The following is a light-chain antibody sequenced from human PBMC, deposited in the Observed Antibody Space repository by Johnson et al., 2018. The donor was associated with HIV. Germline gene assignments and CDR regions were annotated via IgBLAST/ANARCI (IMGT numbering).Light chain of an antibody. CDR3: GTWDSSLSAGGV. CDR2: ENN. V-gene: IGLV1-51*02. Sequence: VLTQPPSVSAAPGQKVTISCSGSSSNIGNNYVSWYQQLPGTAPKLLIYENNKRPSGIPDRFSGSKSGTSATLGITGLQTGDEADYYCGTWDSSLSAGGVFGTGTKVTVL. CDR1: SSNIGNNY. J-gene: IGLJ1*01.